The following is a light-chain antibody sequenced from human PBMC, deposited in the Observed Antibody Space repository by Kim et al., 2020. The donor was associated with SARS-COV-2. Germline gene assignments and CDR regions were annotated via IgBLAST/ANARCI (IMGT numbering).Light chain of an antibody. V-gene: IGLV3-1*01. CDR3: QVWDRSTVV. Sequence: GSTGKRASIACSGNKVCDENVGCEQQTPGQSPVVIIYQDTKGSSGIPVRFAGSKSGNTATLSISGTQAMDEADYSCQVWDRSTVVFGGGTQLTVL. CDR2: QDT. J-gene: IGLJ2*01. CDR1: KVCDEN.